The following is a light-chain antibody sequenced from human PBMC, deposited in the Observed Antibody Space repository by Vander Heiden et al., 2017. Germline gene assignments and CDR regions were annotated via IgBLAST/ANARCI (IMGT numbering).Light chain of an antibody. Sequence: SYDLSQPPSVSVAPGQTATIPCGGDNIGMKSVHWHQQKPGQAPGLVGFDDRDRPSGVPERVSGSNSGTTETLIISRVEAEDEAYYDCQVWDGRTDCIFGGGTKVTVL. CDR1: NIGMKS. CDR3: QVWDGRTDCI. V-gene: IGLV3-21*02. J-gene: IGLJ2*01. CDR2: DDR.